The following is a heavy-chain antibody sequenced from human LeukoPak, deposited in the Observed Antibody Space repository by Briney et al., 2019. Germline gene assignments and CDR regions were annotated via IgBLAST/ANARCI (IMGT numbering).Heavy chain of an antibody. J-gene: IGHJ4*02. CDR1: GFTVSSNY. Sequence: GGSLRLSCAASGFTVSSNYMSWVRQAPGKGLEWVSVIYSGGSTYYADSVKGRFTISRDNSKNTLYLQMNSLRAEDTAVYYCARDSRITMVRGVIGWYWGQGTLVTVSS. CDR3: ARDSRITMVRGVIGWY. V-gene: IGHV3-53*01. D-gene: IGHD3-10*01. CDR2: IYSGGST.